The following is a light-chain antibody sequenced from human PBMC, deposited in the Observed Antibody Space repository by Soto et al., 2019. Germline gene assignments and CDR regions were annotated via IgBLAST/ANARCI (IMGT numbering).Light chain of an antibody. CDR2: AAS. V-gene: IGKV1-9*01. Sequence: IQLTQSPSSLSASVGDRVTITCRASQGINSYLTWYQQKPGKDPKLLIYAASTLQSGVPSRFSGSGSGTDFTLTISSLQTEDFATYHCQQLNSYPFTFGGGTKVEIK. CDR3: QQLNSYPFT. J-gene: IGKJ4*01. CDR1: QGINSY.